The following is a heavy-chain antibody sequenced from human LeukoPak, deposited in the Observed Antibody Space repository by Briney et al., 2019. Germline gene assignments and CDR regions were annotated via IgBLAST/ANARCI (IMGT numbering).Heavy chain of an antibody. J-gene: IGHJ4*02. CDR2: ISPYNGNT. Sequence: ASVEVCCKASGYTFTSYGISWVRQAPGQGLEWMGWISPYNGNTSYAQKLQGIVTMTTDTSTSTAYMELRSLRSDGTAVYYCARMLTEWGTWIQLWSFDYWGQGTLVTVSS. CDR1: GYTFTSYG. D-gene: IGHD5-18*01. CDR3: ARMLTEWGTWIQLWSFDY. V-gene: IGHV1-18*01.